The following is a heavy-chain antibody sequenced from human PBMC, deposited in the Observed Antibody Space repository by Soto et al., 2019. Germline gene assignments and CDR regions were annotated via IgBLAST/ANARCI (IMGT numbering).Heavy chain of an antibody. Sequence: QVQLVQSGAEVKKPGASVKVSCKASGYTFTGYYMHWVRQAPGQGLEWMGWINPNSGGTNYAQKFQGRFTMTRDTSIRTDYMELSRLRSDDTAVYYCARDGYYYGSGSLSPTGGMDVWGQGTTVTVSS. D-gene: IGHD3-10*01. J-gene: IGHJ6*02. CDR3: ARDGYYYGSGSLSPTGGMDV. CDR1: GYTFTGYY. V-gene: IGHV1-2*02. CDR2: INPNSGGT.